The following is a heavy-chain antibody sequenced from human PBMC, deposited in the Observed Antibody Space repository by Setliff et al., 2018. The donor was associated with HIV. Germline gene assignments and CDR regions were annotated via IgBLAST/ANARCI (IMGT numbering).Heavy chain of an antibody. CDR3: ARDAYGDSYFDY. V-gene: IGHV3-23*01. D-gene: IGHD4-17*01. J-gene: IGHJ4*02. CDR2: ISGSGGST. Sequence: GGSLRLSCAASGFTFSSYAMSWVRQAPGKGLEWVSAISGSGGSTYYADSVKGRFTISRDNSKNTLYLQMNSLRAEDTAIYYCARDAYGDSYFDYWGQGTLVTVSS. CDR1: GFTFSSYA.